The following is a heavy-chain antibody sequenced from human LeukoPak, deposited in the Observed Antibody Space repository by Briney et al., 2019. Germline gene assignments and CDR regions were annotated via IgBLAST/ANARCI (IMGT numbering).Heavy chain of an antibody. J-gene: IGHJ4*02. V-gene: IGHV3-33*01. CDR3: ARDLGYYGSGSYYKGFDY. Sequence: QAGGSLRLSCAASGFTFSSYGMHWVRQAPGKGLEWVAVIWYDGSNKYYADSVKGRFTISRDNSKNTLYLQMNSLRAEDTAVYYCARDLGYYGSGSYYKGFDYWGQGTLVTVSS. CDR1: GFTFSSYG. D-gene: IGHD3-10*01. CDR2: IWYDGSNK.